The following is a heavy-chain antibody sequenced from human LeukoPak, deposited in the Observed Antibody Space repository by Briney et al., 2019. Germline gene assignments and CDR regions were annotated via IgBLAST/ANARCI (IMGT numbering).Heavy chain of an antibody. Sequence: SETLSLTCSVSGDSINSGNYYWSWIRQPAGKGLEWIGRMYTSGTTNYNPSLKSRVTISKDSSKNQFSLKLSSVAAADTAVYYCARDVAYSWNDGLDSWGQGIRVTVSP. D-gene: IGHD1-20*01. CDR3: ARDVAYSWNDGLDS. CDR2: MYTSGTT. J-gene: IGHJ4*02. V-gene: IGHV4-61*02. CDR1: GDSINSGNYY.